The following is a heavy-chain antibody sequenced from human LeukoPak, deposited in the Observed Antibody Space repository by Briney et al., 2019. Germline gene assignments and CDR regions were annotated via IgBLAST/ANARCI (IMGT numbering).Heavy chain of an antibody. CDR2: ISDSGGST. CDR1: GFTFTNYA. V-gene: IGHV3-23*01. CDR3: AKRGVGIAAAIDY. J-gene: IGHJ4*02. Sequence: GGSLRLSCAASGFTFTNYAMNWVRQAPGKGLEWVSVISDSGGSTYYADSVKGRFTISRDNSKNTLYLQMNSLRAEDTAVYYCAKRGVGIAAAIDYWGQGTLVTVSS. D-gene: IGHD6-13*01.